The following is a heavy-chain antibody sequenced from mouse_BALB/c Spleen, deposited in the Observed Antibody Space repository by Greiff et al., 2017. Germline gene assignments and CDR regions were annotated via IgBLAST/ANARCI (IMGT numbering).Heavy chain of an antibody. Sequence: EVQLMESGGDLVKPGGSLKLSCAASGFTFSSYGMSWVRQTPDNRLEWVATISSGGSYTYYPDSVKGRFTISRDNAKNTLYLQMSSLKSEDTALCYSERQGVRPWYFDVWGEGTTVTVSS. CDR2: ISSGGSYT. J-gene: IGHJ1*01. CDR1: GFTFSSYG. CDR3: ERQGVRPWYFDV. V-gene: IGHV5-6*01. D-gene: IGHD2-14*01.